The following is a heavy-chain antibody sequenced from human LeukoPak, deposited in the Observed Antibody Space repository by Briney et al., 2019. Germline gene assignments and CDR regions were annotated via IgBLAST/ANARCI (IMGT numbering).Heavy chain of an antibody. D-gene: IGHD3-3*01. V-gene: IGHV3-21*01. Sequence: GGSLRLSCAASGFTFSSYSMNWVRQAPGKGLEWVSSISSSSSYIYCADSVKGRFTISRDNAKNSLYLQMNSLRAEDTAVYYCARQGITIFGVVNDYWGQGTLVTVSS. CDR1: GFTFSSYS. CDR3: ARQGITIFGVVNDY. CDR2: ISSSSSYI. J-gene: IGHJ4*02.